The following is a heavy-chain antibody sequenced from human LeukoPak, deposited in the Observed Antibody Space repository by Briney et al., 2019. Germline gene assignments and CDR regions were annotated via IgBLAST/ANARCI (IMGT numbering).Heavy chain of an antibody. D-gene: IGHD3-10*01. J-gene: IGHJ6*03. CDR3: ARQISDYYYYYMDV. CDR2: IYYSGTT. Sequence: SETLSLTCAVSGYSISSGYYWGWIRQPPGKGLEWIGTIYYSGTTYYNPSLESRVTISEDTSKNQFSLTLRSVTAADTAVYYCARQISDYYYYYMDVWGKGTTVTVSS. V-gene: IGHV4-38-2*01. CDR1: GYSISSGYY.